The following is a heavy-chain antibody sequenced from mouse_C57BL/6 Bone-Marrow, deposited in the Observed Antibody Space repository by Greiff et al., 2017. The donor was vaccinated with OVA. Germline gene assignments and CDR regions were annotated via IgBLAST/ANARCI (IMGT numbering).Heavy chain of an antibody. V-gene: IGHV3-6*01. D-gene: IGHD2-3*01. Sequence: DVKLVESGPGLVKPSQSLSLTCSVTGYSITSGYYWNWIRQFPGNKLEWMGYISYDGSNNYNPSLKNRISITRDTSKNQFFLKLNSVTTEDTATYYCARRRDYDGYLAYWGQGTLVTVSA. CDR1: GYSITSGYY. CDR3: ARRRDYDGYLAY. J-gene: IGHJ3*01. CDR2: ISYDGSN.